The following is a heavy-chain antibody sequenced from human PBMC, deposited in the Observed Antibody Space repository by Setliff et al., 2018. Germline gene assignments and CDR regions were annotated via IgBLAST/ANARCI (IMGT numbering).Heavy chain of an antibody. CDR2: ISGGGSQT. CDR1: GFTFSNYA. V-gene: IGHV3-23*01. Sequence: GGSLRLSCAASGFTFSNYAMNWVRQAPGKGLEWVSTISGGGSQTDYADSVKGRFTISRDNSNNALFVQMDSLRAEDTAIYYCAKCSTWDNHYPHFEYWGQGTLVTVSS. J-gene: IGHJ4*02. D-gene: IGHD6-13*01. CDR3: AKCSTWDNHYPHFEY.